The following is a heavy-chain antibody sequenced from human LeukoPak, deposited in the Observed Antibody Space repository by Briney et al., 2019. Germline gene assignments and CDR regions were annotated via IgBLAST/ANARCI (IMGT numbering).Heavy chain of an antibody. CDR2: TYYRSKWYN. V-gene: IGHV6-1*01. D-gene: IGHD5-18*01. Sequence: SQTLSLTCAISGDSVSSNSAAWNWIRQSPSRGLEWLGRTYYRSKWYNDYAVSVKSRITINPGTSKNQFSLQLNSVTPEDTAVYYCARDSGGEGYSYGSFDYWGQGTLVTVSS. CDR1: GDSVSSNSAA. CDR3: ARDSGGEGYSYGSFDY. J-gene: IGHJ4*02.